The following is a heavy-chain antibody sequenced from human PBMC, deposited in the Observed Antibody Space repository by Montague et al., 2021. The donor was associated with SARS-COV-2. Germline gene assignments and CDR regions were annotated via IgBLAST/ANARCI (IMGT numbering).Heavy chain of an antibody. J-gene: IGHJ6*02. CDR2: INHSGRT. V-gene: IGHV4-34*01. CDR1: GGSFSGYY. Sequence: SETLSLTCAVYGGSFSGYYWSWIRQPPGKGLEWIGEINHSGRTNYNPSLKSRVTISVDTSKNQFSLKLSSVTAADTAVYYCARAFTDWLRYYGMDVWGQGATVTVSS. CDR3: ARAFTDWLRYYGMDV. D-gene: IGHD3-9*01.